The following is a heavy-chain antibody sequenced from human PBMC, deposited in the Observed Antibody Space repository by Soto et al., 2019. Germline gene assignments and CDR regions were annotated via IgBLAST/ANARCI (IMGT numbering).Heavy chain of an antibody. V-gene: IGHV3-30*18. D-gene: IGHD3-22*01. J-gene: IGHJ4*02. CDR2: ISYDGSNK. Sequence: PAGSLKLSCAASGVTFSSYGMHWVRQAPGKGLEWVAVISYDGSNKYYADSVKGRFTISRDNSKNTLYLQTNSLRAEDTAVYYCAKSIYDSSGYYWLDYWGQGTLVTVSS. CDR3: AKSIYDSSGYYWLDY. CDR1: GVTFSSYG.